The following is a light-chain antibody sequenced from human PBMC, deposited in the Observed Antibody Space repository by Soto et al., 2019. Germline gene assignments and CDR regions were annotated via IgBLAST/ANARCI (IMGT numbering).Light chain of an antibody. CDR3: QQRSNWIT. Sequence: DIQMTQSPSTLSGSVGDRGTITCRSSQTISSWLAWYQQKPGKAPKLLIYKASTLKSGVPSRFSGSGSGTEFTLTISSLEPEDFAVYYCQQRSNWITFGQGTRLEI. CDR2: KAS. CDR1: QTISSW. J-gene: IGKJ5*01. V-gene: IGKV1-5*03.